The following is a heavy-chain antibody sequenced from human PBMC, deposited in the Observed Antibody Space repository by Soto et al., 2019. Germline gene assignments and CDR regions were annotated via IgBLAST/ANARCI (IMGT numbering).Heavy chain of an antibody. CDR2: VKPNNGDT. CDR1: GYRFTGYY. Sequence: QVQLVQSGAEVRKPGASVKVSCRASGYRFTGYYIHWVRQAPGQGLEWMGWVKPNNGDTEDAQKFRGRVTLTGDTSISTAYMELYRLRSDDTAVYYCARGLTKSSGHGGRFDFWGQGTLVTVSS. D-gene: IGHD3-22*01. J-gene: IGHJ4*02. V-gene: IGHV1-2*02. CDR3: ARGLTKSSGHGGRFDF.